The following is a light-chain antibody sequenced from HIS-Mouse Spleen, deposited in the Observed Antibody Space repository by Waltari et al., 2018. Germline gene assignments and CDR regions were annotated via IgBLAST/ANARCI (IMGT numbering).Light chain of an antibody. J-gene: IGLJ1*01. CDR3: CSYAGSYRV. CDR1: SSYVGGYNY. Sequence: QSALTQPRSVSGSPGQSVTISCTGTSSYVGGYNYVSWYQQHPGKAPKLMIYDVSKRPSGVSDRFSGSKSGNTASLTISGLQAEDEADYYCCSYAGSYRVFGTGTKVTVL. V-gene: IGLV2-11*01. CDR2: DVS.